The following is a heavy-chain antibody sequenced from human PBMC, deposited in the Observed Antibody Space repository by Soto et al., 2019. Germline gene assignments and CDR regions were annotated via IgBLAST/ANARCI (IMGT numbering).Heavy chain of an antibody. Sequence: PSETLSLTCTVSGGSISSGGYYWNWIRQHPGKGLEWIGYSYYSGSTNYNPSLKSRVTISVDTSKNQFSLKLSSVTAADTAVYYCAASNWFDPWGQGTLVTVSS. CDR3: AASNWFDP. CDR1: GGSISSGGYY. V-gene: IGHV4-61*08. CDR2: SYYSGST. J-gene: IGHJ5*02.